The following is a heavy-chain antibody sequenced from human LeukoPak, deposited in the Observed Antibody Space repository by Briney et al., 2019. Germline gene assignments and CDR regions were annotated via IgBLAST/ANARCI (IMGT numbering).Heavy chain of an antibody. CDR3: VSFYETY. D-gene: IGHD2/OR15-2a*01. CDR1: GNYW. CDR2: INSDGSWT. V-gene: IGHV3-74*01. Sequence: GGSLRLSCAASGNYWMHWVRQAPGKGLVWVSHINSDGSWTSYADPVKGRFTISKDNAKNTVYLQMNSLRAEDTAVYYCVSFYETYWGRGTLVTVSS. J-gene: IGHJ4*02.